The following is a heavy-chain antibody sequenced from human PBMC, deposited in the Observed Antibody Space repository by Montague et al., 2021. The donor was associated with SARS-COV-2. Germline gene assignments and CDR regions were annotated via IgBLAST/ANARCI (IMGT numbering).Heavy chain of an antibody. CDR2: IHYSGSA. CDR1: GASISSSSYY. V-gene: IGHV4-39*01. Sequence: SETLSLTCTVSGASISSSSYYWGWIRQPPGKGLEWIGSIHYSGSAYYKPSLKSRVTISVDTSKNQFSLKLNSMTAADTAVYFCSRGDFGVVIIPYYYYYMDVWGKGTTVTVSS. J-gene: IGHJ6*03. CDR3: SRGDFGVVIIPYYYYYMDV. D-gene: IGHD3-3*01.